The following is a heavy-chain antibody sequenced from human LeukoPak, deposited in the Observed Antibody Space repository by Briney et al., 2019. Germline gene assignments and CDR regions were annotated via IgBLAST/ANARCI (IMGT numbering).Heavy chain of an antibody. Sequence: GGTLRLSCAASGFTFSSYGMTWVRQAPGKGLEWVSAISGSGGSTYYADSVKGRFTISRDNSKNTLYLQMNSLRAEDTAVYSCARTRVSGGTFYHPFDYWGQGTLVTVSS. CDR1: GFTFSSYG. CDR2: ISGSGGST. J-gene: IGHJ4*02. CDR3: ARTRVSGGTFYHPFDY. D-gene: IGHD2-15*01. V-gene: IGHV3-23*01.